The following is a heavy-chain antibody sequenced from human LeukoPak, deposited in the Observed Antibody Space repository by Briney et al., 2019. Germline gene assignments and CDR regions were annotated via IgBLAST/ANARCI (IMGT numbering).Heavy chain of an antibody. CDR1: GFSFRNYW. D-gene: IGHD3-16*02. Sequence: GGSLRLSCAASGFSFRNYWMSWVRQAPGKGLEWVAKINQGGSEKYYVDYVKGRFTISRDEAKSSLYVQMNSLRDEDTAVYYCARFVYRRWYLEYWGQGTLVTVSS. V-gene: IGHV3-7*01. CDR2: INQGGSEK. J-gene: IGHJ4*02. CDR3: ARFVYRRWYLEY.